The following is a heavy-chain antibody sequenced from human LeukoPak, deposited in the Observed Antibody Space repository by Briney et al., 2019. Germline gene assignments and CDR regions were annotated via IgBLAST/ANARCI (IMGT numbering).Heavy chain of an antibody. J-gene: IGHJ4*02. Sequence: AASVTVSCKASGYTFTSYDINWVRQATGQGLEWMGWMNPNSGNTGYAQKFQGRVTMTRNTSISTAYMELSSLRSEDTAVYYCARSNQTWSGYSYGYYSDYWGQGTLVTVSS. CDR1: GYTFTSYD. V-gene: IGHV1-8*01. CDR3: ARSNQTWSGYSYGYYSDY. D-gene: IGHD5-18*01. CDR2: MNPNSGNT.